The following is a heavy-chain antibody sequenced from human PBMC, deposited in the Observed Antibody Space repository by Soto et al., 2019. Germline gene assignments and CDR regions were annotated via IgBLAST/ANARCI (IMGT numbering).Heavy chain of an antibody. D-gene: IGHD3-3*01. Sequence: GGSLRLSCSASGFTFSSYAMHWVRQAPGKGLEYVSAISSNGGSTYYADSVKGRFTISRDNSKNTLYLQMSSLRAEDTAVYYCVKDVAPIFGVVIYPSPSPSRFDYWGQGTLVTVSS. CDR1: GFTFSSYA. V-gene: IGHV3-64D*08. CDR3: VKDVAPIFGVVIYPSPSPSRFDY. J-gene: IGHJ4*02. CDR2: ISSNGGST.